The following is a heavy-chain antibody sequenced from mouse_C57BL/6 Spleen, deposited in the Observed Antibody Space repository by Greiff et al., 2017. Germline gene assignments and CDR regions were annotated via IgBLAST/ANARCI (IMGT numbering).Heavy chain of an antibody. Sequence: QVQLQQPRAELVKPGASVKLSCKASGYTFTSYWMHWVKQRPGQGLEWIGMIHPNSGSTNYNEKFKSKATLTVDKSSSTAYMQLSSLTSEDSAVYYCARSGGGYSFDYWGQGTTLTVSS. CDR1: GYTFTSYW. J-gene: IGHJ2*01. V-gene: IGHV1-64*01. CDR3: ARSGGGYSFDY. D-gene: IGHD1-1*02. CDR2: IHPNSGST.